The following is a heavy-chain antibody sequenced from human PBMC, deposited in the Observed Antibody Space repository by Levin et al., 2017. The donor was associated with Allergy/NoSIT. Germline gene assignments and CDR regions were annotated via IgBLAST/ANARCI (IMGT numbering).Heavy chain of an antibody. Sequence: GGSLRLSCAASGFTFSSYAMHWVRQAPGKGLEWVAVISYDGSNKYYADSVKGRFTISRDNSKNTLYLQMNSLRAEDTAVYYCARDILTGYASLFDYWGQGTLVTVSS. CDR1: GFTFSSYA. J-gene: IGHJ4*02. CDR2: ISYDGSNK. D-gene: IGHD3-9*01. V-gene: IGHV3-30-3*01. CDR3: ARDILTGYASLFDY.